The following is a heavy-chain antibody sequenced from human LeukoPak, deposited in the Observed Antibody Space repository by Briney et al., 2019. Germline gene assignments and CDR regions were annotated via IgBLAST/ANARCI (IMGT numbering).Heavy chain of an antibody. CDR3: ARGPVDIVTNWFDP. V-gene: IGHV4-39*01. J-gene: IGHJ5*02. CDR2: IYYTGST. D-gene: IGHD5-12*01. CDR1: GGSISSSSYY. Sequence: KASETLSLTCTVSGGSISSSSYYWGWIRQPPGKGLEWIGTIYYTGSTYYNPSLKSRVTISIDTSKNQFSLRLSSVTAADTAVYYCARGPVDIVTNWFDPWGQGTLVTVSS.